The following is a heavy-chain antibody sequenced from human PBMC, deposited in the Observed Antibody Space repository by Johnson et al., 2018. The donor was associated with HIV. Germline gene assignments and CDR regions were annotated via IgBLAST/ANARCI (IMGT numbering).Heavy chain of an antibody. CDR1: GFTFDDYA. CDR2: ISWNSGSI. J-gene: IGHJ3*02. CDR3: AKDKAGIVGAMGNYAFDI. D-gene: IGHD1-26*01. V-gene: IGHV3-9*01. Sequence: EVQLVESGGGLVQPGRSLRLSCAASGFTFDDYAMHWVRQAPGKGLEWVSGISWNSGSIGYADSGKGRFTISRDNAKNSLYLQMNSLRAEDTALYYCAKDKAGIVGAMGNYAFDIWGQGTMVTVSS.